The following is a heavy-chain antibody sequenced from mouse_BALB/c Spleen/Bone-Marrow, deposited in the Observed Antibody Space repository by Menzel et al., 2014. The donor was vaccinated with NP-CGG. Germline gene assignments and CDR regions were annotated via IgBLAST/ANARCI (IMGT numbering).Heavy chain of an antibody. D-gene: IGHD3-3*01. Sequence: EVKLMESGGGLVQPGGSLRLSCATSGFTFTDYYMNWVRQLPGMALEWLGFIRDKANGYTTGYSTSVKGRFTISRDNSQNILYPQMNTLRTEDSATYYCARDAGRLFFDVWGAGTTVTVSS. CDR2: IRDKANGYTT. J-gene: IGHJ1*01. V-gene: IGHV7-3*02. CDR3: ARDAGRLFFDV. CDR1: GFTFTDYY.